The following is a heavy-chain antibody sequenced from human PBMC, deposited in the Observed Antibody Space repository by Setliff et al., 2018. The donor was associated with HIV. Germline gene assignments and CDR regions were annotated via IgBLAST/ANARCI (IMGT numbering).Heavy chain of an antibody. CDR3: AKTVPAVAGTGTEDC. CDR2: ISGSGGST. D-gene: IGHD6-19*01. J-gene: IGHJ4*02. CDR1: GGTFSSYA. V-gene: IGHV3-23*01. Sequence: SCKASGGTFSSYAMSWVRQAPGKGLEWVSAISGSGGSTYYADSVKGRFTISRDNSKNTLYLQMNSLRAEDTAVYYCAKTVPAVAGTGTEDCWGQGTLVTVSS.